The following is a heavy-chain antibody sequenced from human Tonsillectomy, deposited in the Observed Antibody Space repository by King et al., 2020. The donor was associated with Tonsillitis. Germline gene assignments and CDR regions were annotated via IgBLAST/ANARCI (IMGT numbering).Heavy chain of an antibody. D-gene: IGHD3-3*01. CDR3: AKGAKIFGNGGAFDI. V-gene: IGHV3-30*18. CDR1: GFTFNSYD. J-gene: IGHJ3*02. CDR2: ISYDGSNK. Sequence: VQLVESGGGVVQPGRSLRLSCAASGFTFNSYDIHWVRQAPGKGLEWVAVISYDGSNKYYADSVKGRFTISRDNSKTTLYLQMNSLRVEDTAMYYCAKGAKIFGNGGAFDIWDQGTVVTVSS.